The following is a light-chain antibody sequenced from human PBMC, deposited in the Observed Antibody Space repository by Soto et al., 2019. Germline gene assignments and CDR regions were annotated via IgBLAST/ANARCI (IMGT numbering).Light chain of an antibody. V-gene: IGLV1-40*01. J-gene: IGLJ3*02. CDR3: QSYDSSLSDVV. CDR2: GNN. CDR1: SSNIGTGYD. Sequence: QSVLTQPPSVSGAPGQRVTISCTGSSSNIGTGYDVHWYQQLPGTAPKLLIYGNNNRPSGVPDRFSGSKSATSASLAITGLQAEDEADYYCQSYDSSLSDVVFGGGTKLNVL.